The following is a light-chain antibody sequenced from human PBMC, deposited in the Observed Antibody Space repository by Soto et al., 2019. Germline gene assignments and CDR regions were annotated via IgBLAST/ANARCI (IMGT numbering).Light chain of an antibody. Sequence: QSALTQPASVSGSPGQSITISCTGTSSDVGGYNYVSWYQQHPGKAPKLMIYEVSNRPSGVSNRFSGSKSGNTASLTISGLQAEDEADYYCSSYTSSSRYVFGTGTK. CDR2: EVS. CDR3: SSYTSSSRYV. CDR1: SSDVGGYNY. J-gene: IGLJ1*01. V-gene: IGLV2-14*01.